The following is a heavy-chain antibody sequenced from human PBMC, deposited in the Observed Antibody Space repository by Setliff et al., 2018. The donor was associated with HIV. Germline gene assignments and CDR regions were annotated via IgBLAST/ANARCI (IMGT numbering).Heavy chain of an antibody. CDR1: GVSLISANYH. CDR3: ARPGSLFYWVDP. CDR2: IYYNGTA. J-gene: IGHJ5*02. Sequence: SETLSLTCYVSGVSLISANYHWAWIRQPPGKGLEWIGSIYYNGTAYYNPSLKSRVTMSIDTSKSQFSLKLNSVTAADTAVYYCARPGSLFYWVDPWGQGTLVTVSS. V-gene: IGHV4-39*01. D-gene: IGHD3-3*01.